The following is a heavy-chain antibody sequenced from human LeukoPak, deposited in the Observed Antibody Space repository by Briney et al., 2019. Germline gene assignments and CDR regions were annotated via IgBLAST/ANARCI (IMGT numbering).Heavy chain of an antibody. CDR2: IYTTGST. J-gene: IGHJ6*03. CDR1: GGSMSSYY. CDR3: ARVSFGSGYYNYMDV. Sequence: SETLSLTCTVSGGSMSSYYWSWIRQPAGKGLEWIGRIYTTGSTNYNPSLKSRVTISVDTSKNQFSLKLSSVTAADTAVYYCARVSFGSGYYNYMDVWGKGTTVTVSS. V-gene: IGHV4-4*07. D-gene: IGHD3-10*01.